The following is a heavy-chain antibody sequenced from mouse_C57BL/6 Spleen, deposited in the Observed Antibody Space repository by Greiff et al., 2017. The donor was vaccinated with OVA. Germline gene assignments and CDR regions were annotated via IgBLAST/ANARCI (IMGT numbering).Heavy chain of an antibody. D-gene: IGHD1-1*01. CDR3: ATDYGSSPYAMDY. V-gene: IGHV1-52*01. CDR1: GYTFTSYW. J-gene: IGHJ4*01. Sequence: VQLQQPGAELVRPGSSVKLSCKASGYTFTSYWMHWVKQRPIQGLEWIGNIDPSDSETHYNQKFKDKATLTVDKSSSTAYMQLSSLTSEDSAVYYFATDYGSSPYAMDYWGQGTSVTVSS. CDR2: IDPSDSET.